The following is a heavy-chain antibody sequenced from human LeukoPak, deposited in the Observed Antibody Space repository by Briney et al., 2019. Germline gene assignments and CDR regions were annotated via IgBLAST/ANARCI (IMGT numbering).Heavy chain of an antibody. Sequence: SETLSLTCTVSGGSISSYYWSWIRQPAGKGLEWIGRIYTSGSTNYNPSLKSRVTMSVDTSKNQFSLKLSSVTAADTAVYYCAREGATMVRGVPHEFDYWGRGTLVTVSS. J-gene: IGHJ4*02. CDR2: IYTSGST. D-gene: IGHD3-10*01. CDR3: AREGATMVRGVPHEFDY. CDR1: GGSISSYY. V-gene: IGHV4-4*07.